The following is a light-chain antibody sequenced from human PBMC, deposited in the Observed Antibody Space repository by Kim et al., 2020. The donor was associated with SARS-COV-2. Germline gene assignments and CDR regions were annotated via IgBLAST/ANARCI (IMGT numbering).Light chain of an antibody. CDR1: QSVSSNY. J-gene: IGKJ1*01. CDR2: GAS. V-gene: IGKV3-20*01. CDR3: HQYATSPRT. Sequence: PGERAPLACRASQSVSSNYLAWYQRKPGQAPRLLIYGASNRATDIPDRFSGSGSGTDFTLTISSLGPEDFAVYYCHQYATSPRTFGQGTKVDIK.